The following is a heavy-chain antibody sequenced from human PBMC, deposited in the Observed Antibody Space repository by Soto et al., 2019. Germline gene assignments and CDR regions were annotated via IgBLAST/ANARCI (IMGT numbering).Heavy chain of an antibody. Sequence: PGGSLRLSCAASGFRFNDFYMDWVRQAPGKGLEWVGRSRSELSSYTTQYAASVEGRFTISRHVSQNSLFLQMNSLKVEDTAIYYCALNYCGLDVLGQGTTVTVSS. V-gene: IGHV3-72*01. CDR3: ALNYCGLDV. J-gene: IGHJ6*02. CDR1: GFRFNDFY. CDR2: SRSELSSYTT.